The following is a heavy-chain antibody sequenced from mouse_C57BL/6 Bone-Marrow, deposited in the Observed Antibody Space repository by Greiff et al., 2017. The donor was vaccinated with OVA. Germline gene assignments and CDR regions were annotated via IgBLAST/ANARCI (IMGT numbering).Heavy chain of an antibody. D-gene: IGHD3-2*02. J-gene: IGHJ2*01. CDR1: GYTFTDYE. CDR2: IDPETGGT. V-gene: IGHV1-15*01. Sequence: QVHVKQSGAELVRPGASVTLSCKASGYTFTDYEMHWVKQTPVHGLEWIGAIDPETGGTAYNQKFKGKAILTADKSSSTAYMELRSLTSEDSAVYYCTRRSSEYFDYWGQGTTLTVSS. CDR3: TRRSSEYFDY.